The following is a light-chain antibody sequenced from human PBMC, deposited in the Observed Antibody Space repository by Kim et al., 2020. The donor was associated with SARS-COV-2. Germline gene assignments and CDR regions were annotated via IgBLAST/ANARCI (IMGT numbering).Light chain of an antibody. CDR3: CSYAGSSTFVV. Sequence: SITLSCTGTSSDVGSYNRVSWYQQHPGKAPKLMIYEVSKRPSGVSNRFSGSKSGNTASLTISGLQAEDEADYYCCSYAGSSTFVVFGGGTQLTVL. J-gene: IGLJ2*01. V-gene: IGLV2-23*02. CDR2: EVS. CDR1: SSDVGSYNR.